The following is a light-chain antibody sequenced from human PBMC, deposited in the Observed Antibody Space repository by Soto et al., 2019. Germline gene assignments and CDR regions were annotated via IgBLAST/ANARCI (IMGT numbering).Light chain of an antibody. Sequence: QAVVTQPASVSGSPGQSITISCTGTTSDIGAFNYVSWYQHHPGNAPKLIIYEVTNRPSGVSTRFSGSQSDNTASLTISGLQTEDEAIYYCSSYTTTATWVFGGGTKLTVL. J-gene: IGLJ3*02. CDR1: TSDIGAFNY. V-gene: IGLV2-14*01. CDR2: EVT. CDR3: SSYTTTATWV.